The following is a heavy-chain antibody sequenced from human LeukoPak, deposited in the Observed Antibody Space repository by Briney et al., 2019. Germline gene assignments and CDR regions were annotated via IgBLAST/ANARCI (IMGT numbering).Heavy chain of an antibody. CDR2: IDSSSRTI. CDR3: VGHIVPDY. D-gene: IGHD5-12*01. CDR1: GFTFSAYS. Sequence: PGGSLRLSCAASGFTFSAYSMNWVRQAPGKGLEWISYIDSSSRTIYYADSVKGRFTISRDNARNLLYLQTSSLRDDDTAVYYCVGHIVPDYWGQGTLVTVSS. V-gene: IGHV3-48*02. J-gene: IGHJ4*02.